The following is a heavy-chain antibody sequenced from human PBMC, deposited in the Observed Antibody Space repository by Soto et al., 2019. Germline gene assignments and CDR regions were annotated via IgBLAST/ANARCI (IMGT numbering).Heavy chain of an antibody. CDR2: IYHSGRT. Sequence: QLQLQKSGSGLVKPSQTLSLTCAVSGGSISSGGYSWSWIRQPPGKGLEWIGYIYHSGRTYYNPSLKSRVTISVDRSKNQFSLKLSSVTAADTAVYYCARVPDRWGQGTLVTVSS. V-gene: IGHV4-30-2*01. D-gene: IGHD2-2*01. J-gene: IGHJ5*02. CDR1: GGSISSGGYS. CDR3: ARVPDR.